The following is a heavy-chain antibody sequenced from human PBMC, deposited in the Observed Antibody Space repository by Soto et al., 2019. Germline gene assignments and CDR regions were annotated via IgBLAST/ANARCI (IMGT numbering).Heavy chain of an antibody. D-gene: IGHD1-7*01. CDR3: AREQGRTTRTTTKDY. CDR2: ISAYNGNT. V-gene: IGHV1-18*01. J-gene: IGHJ4*02. Sequence: ASVKVSCKASGYTFTSYGISWVRQAPGQGLEWMGWISAYNGNTNYAQKLQGRVTMTTDTSTSTAYMELRSLRSDDTAVYYCAREQGRTTRTTTKDYWGQGILVTLSS. CDR1: GYTFTSYG.